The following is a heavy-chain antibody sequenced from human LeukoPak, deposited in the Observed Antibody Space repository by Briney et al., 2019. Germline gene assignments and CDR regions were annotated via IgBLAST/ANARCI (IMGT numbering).Heavy chain of an antibody. Sequence: SETLSLTCTVSGGSISSYYWSWIRQPPGKGLEWIGYIYYSGSTNYNPSLKSRVTMSVDTSKNQFSLKLSSVTAADTAVCYCARRTTADPYYYYGMDVWGQGTTVTVSS. CDR1: GGSISSYY. V-gene: IGHV4-59*08. D-gene: IGHD4-17*01. CDR2: IYYSGST. J-gene: IGHJ6*02. CDR3: ARRTTADPYYYYGMDV.